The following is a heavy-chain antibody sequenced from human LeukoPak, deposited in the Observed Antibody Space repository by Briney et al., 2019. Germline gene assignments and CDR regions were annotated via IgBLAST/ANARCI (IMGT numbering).Heavy chain of an antibody. CDR3: ARGGDYGGNPFDY. CDR1: GYTFTVYY. CDR2: INPNSGGT. V-gene: IGHV1-2*04. D-gene: IGHD4-23*01. J-gene: IGHJ4*02. Sequence: ASVKVSCKASGYTFTVYYMHWVRQAPGQGLEWMGWINPNSGGTNYAQKFQGWVTMTRDTSISAAYMELSRLRSDDTAVYYCARGGDYGGNPFDYWGQGTLVTVSS.